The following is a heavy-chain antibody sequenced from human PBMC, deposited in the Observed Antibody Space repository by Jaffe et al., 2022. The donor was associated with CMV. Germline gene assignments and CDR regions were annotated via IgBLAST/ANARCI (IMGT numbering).Heavy chain of an antibody. Sequence: QVQLQESGPGLVKPSETLSLTCTVSGGSISSYYWSWIRQPPGKGLEWIGYIYYSGSTNYNPSLKSRVTISVDTSKNQFSLKLSSVTAADTAVYYCARADCGGDCYSSFLFDYWGQGTLVTVSS. CDR1: GGSISSYY. D-gene: IGHD2-21*02. CDR2: IYYSGST. V-gene: IGHV4-59*01. J-gene: IGHJ4*02. CDR3: ARADCGGDCYSSFLFDY.